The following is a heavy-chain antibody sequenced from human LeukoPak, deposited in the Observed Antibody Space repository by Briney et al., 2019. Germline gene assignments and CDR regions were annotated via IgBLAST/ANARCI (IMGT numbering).Heavy chain of an antibody. CDR3: VRDLDSVAFL. CDR2: ASYDGGTK. CDR1: GFTFSNYG. V-gene: IGHV3-30*03. D-gene: IGHD3-3*01. J-gene: IGHJ4*02. Sequence: GGSLRLSCVASGFTFSNYGMHWVRQAPGKGLEWVAVASYDGGTKYYADSVKGRFSISRDNSYNTLSLQMNSLRPEDTAVYYCVRDLDSVAFLWGQGSLVTVSS.